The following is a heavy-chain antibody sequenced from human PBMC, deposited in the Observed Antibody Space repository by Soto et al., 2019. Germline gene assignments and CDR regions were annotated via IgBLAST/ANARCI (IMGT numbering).Heavy chain of an antibody. CDR3: SKGPKGLYTSRNVLGLEV. V-gene: IGHV3-30*18. J-gene: IGHJ6*02. CDR2: ISNDTSNK. CDR1: RFTFSKFD. Sequence: PGASLTLSSAASRFTFSKFDMHWVSQAPGNGLDWVDIISNDTSNKYYSDSVKGRCTISRDKSKNTLCLQMNSLRAEDTAVYYCSKGPKGLYTSRNVLGLEVWGQGTTVNLSS. D-gene: IGHD6-13*01.